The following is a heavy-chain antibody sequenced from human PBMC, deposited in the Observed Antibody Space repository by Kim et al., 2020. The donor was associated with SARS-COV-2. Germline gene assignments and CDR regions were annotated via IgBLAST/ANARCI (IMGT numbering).Heavy chain of an antibody. J-gene: IGHJ4*02. D-gene: IGHD3-3*01. CDR3: ARRFSLDY. V-gene: IGHV4-39*01. Sequence: SETLSLTCTVSGGSISSSSYYWGWIRQPPGKGLEWIGTIYYSGSTYYNPSLKSRVTISVDTSKNQFSLKLSSLTAADTAVYYCARRFSLDYWGQGTLVTVSS. CDR2: IYYSGST. CDR1: GGSISSSSYY.